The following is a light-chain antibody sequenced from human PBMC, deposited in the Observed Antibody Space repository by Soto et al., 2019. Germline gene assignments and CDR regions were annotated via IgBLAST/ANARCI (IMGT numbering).Light chain of an antibody. J-gene: IGKJ4*01. CDR1: QSVSSS. CDR3: QQYNNWPPLT. Sequence: EIVMTQSPATLSVSPGERATLSCRASQSVSSSLAWYQQKPGQAPRLLIYGASTRATNIPARFSGSGSGTEFTLTISSPQSEDFAVYYCQQYNNWPPLTFGGGTKVEIK. CDR2: GAS. V-gene: IGKV3-15*01.